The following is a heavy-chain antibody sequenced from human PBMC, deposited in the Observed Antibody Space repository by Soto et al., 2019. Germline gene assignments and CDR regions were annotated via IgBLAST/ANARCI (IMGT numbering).Heavy chain of an antibody. CDR3: ARAGSYGWYDC. Sequence: QVQLVQSGAEVRKPGASVKVSCKASGYTFTSHGIIWVRQAPGQGLEWMGWISGYNGNAKYAQRFQGRVTMTTDTSTGTVYLGLRSLGSDASAYYYCARAGSYGWYDCWGQGTLVTVSS. J-gene: IGHJ5*01. CDR2: ISGYNGNA. V-gene: IGHV1-18*01. CDR1: GYTFTSHG. D-gene: IGHD2-15*01.